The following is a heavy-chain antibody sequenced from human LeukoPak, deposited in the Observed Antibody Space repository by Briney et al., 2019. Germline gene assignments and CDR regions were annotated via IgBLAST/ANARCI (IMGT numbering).Heavy chain of an antibody. J-gene: IGHJ6*03. CDR2: ISGSGGST. Sequence: GGTLRLSCAASGFTFSSYGMSWVRQAPGKGLEWVSAISGSGGSTYYADSVKGRFTISRDNSKNTLYLQMNSLRAEDTAVYYCAKGGLMVRGVISYYYYYYMDVWGKGTTVTVSS. V-gene: IGHV3-23*01. CDR3: AKGGLMVRGVISYYYYYYMDV. D-gene: IGHD3-10*01. CDR1: GFTFSSYG.